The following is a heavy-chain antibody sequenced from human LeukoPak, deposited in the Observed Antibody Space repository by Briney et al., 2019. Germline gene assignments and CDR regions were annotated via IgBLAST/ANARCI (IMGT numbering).Heavy chain of an antibody. V-gene: IGHV3-21*01. CDR2: ISSSSSYI. D-gene: IGHD2/OR15-2a*01. J-gene: IGHJ4*02. CDR3: ARDWFHAIDY. Sequence: PGGSLRLSCAASGFTFSSYSMNWVRQAPGKGLEWVSSISSSSSYIYYADSVKGRFTISRDNAKNTLYLQMNSLRGGDTAGYYWARDWFHAIDYWGQGTLVTVSS. CDR1: GFTFSSYS.